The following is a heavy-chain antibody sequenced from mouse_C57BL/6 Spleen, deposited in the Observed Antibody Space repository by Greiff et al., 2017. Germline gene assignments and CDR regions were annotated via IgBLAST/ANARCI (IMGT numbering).Heavy chain of an antibody. Sequence: QVQLQQSGAELARPGASVKLSCKASGYTFTSYGLSWVKQRTGQGLEWIGEIYPRSGNTYYNEKLKGKATLTADKSSSTAYMELRSLTSEDSAVYFCARGRNGYGGDYWGQGTTLTVSS. CDR1: GYTFTSYG. CDR2: IYPRSGNT. D-gene: IGHD2-2*01. V-gene: IGHV1-81*01. J-gene: IGHJ2*01. CDR3: ARGRNGYGGDY.